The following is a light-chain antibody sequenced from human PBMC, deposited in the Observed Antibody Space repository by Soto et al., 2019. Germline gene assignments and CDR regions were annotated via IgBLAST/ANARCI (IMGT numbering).Light chain of an antibody. V-gene: IGKV3-20*01. CDR3: QQYGSYPLT. Sequence: EVVLTQSPGALSLSQGERATLSCRASHSVDSSYFAWYQQRPGQAPRLLIYETSSRATGIPDRFSGSGSGTDFTLTVSRLEPEDFAVYFCQQYGSYPLTFGGGTKVEIK. J-gene: IGKJ4*01. CDR2: ETS. CDR1: HSVDSSY.